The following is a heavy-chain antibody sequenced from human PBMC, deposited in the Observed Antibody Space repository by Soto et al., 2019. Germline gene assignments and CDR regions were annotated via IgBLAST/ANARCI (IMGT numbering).Heavy chain of an antibody. CDR1: GYTFTSYD. V-gene: IGHV1-8*01. Sequence: ASVKVSCKASGYTFTSYDINWVRQATGQGLEWMGWMNPNSGNTGYAQKFQGRVTMTRNTSISTAYMELSSLRSEDTAVYYCARGRMYSSSWYDFRGYYYGMDVCGQGTTVTVSS. CDR3: ARGRMYSSSWYDFRGYYYGMDV. CDR2: MNPNSGNT. D-gene: IGHD6-13*01. J-gene: IGHJ6*02.